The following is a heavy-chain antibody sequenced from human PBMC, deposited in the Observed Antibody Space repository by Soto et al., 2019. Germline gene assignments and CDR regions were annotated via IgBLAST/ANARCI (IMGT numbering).Heavy chain of an antibody. J-gene: IGHJ6*01. D-gene: IGHD3-16*01. Sequence: QVQLVQSGAEVKMPGTSVKVSCQASGYTFSDFYIHWVRQARGQGLEWMGYINPKNGGTKFDQKFEGRITVTRDTAMNSVSMELSSLRSDDTAVYFCARGGGQTYYYYPLDLW. CDR2: INPKNGGT. V-gene: IGHV1-2*02. CDR3: ARGGGQTYYYYPLDL. CDR1: GYTFSDFY.